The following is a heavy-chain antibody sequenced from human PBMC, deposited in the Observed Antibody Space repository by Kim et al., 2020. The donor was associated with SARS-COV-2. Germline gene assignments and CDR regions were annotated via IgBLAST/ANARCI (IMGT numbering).Heavy chain of an antibody. CDR2: IWYDGSNK. CDR3: ARDYDILTGYYFDY. Sequence: GGSLRLSCAASGFTFSSNGMHWVRQAPGKGLEWVAVIWYDGSNKYYADSVKGRFTISRDNSKNTLYLQMNSLRAEDTAVYYCARDYDILTGYYFDYWGQGTLVTVSS. V-gene: IGHV3-33*01. CDR1: GFTFSSNG. D-gene: IGHD3-9*01. J-gene: IGHJ4*02.